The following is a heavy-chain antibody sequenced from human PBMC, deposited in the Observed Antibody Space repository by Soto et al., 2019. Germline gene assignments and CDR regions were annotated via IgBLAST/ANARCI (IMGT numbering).Heavy chain of an antibody. J-gene: IGHJ5*02. Sequence: EVQLVESWGGFVQPGGSLRLSCAVSGFTFNSHEMTLVSQAPGKLLVWISSISSSGGSIYYADSVKGRFTVSRDNAKNSMYLKMNSLRSEDTAVYYCASSWVLYCSSRSCYSPWSEPWGRGTVVTVS. CDR1: GFTFNSHE. D-gene: IGHD2-2*02. CDR3: ASSWVLYCSSRSCYSPWSEP. CDR2: ISSSGGSI. V-gene: IGHV3-48*03.